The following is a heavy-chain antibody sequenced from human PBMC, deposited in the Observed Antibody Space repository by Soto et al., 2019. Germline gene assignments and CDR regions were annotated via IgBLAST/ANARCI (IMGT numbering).Heavy chain of an antibody. Sequence: ASVKVSCKASGVTFSSYAISWVRQAPGQGLEWMGGIIPIFGTANYAQKFQGRVTITADESTSTAYMELSSLRSEDTAVYYCARVYCSSTSCYRRHDAFDIWGQGTMVTVSS. V-gene: IGHV1-69*13. D-gene: IGHD2-2*01. CDR3: ARVYCSSTSCYRRHDAFDI. CDR2: IIPIFGTA. CDR1: GVTFSSYA. J-gene: IGHJ3*02.